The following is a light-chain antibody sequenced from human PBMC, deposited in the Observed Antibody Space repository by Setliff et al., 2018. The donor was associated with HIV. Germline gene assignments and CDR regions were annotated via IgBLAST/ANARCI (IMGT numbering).Light chain of an antibody. CDR3: QSYDSSLSAYV. Sequence: GSPGQRVTISCTGSSSNFGAGYDVHWYQQLPGTAPKLLISGNNNRPSGVPDRFSGSKSGTSASLAITGLQAEDEADYYCQSYDSSLSAYVFGTGTKVTVL. CDR1: SSNFGAGYD. V-gene: IGLV1-40*01. J-gene: IGLJ1*01. CDR2: GNN.